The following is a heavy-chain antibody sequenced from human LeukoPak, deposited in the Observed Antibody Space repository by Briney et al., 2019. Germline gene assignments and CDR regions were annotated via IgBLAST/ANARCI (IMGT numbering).Heavy chain of an antibody. CDR3: ARRWELPHDAFDI. V-gene: IGHV4-34*01. D-gene: IGHD1-26*01. Sequence: SETLSLTCAVYGGSFSGYYWSWIRQPPGKGLEWIGEINHSGSTNYNPSLRSRVTISVDTSKNQFSLKLSSVTAADTAVYYCARRWELPHDAFDIWGQGTMVTVSS. J-gene: IGHJ3*02. CDR1: GGSFSGYY. CDR2: INHSGST.